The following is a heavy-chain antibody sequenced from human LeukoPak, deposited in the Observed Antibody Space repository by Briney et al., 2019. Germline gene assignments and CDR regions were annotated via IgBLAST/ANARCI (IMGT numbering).Heavy chain of an antibody. CDR1: GGSISSYY. D-gene: IGHD3-22*01. CDR3: ARVPSMPYYYDSSGYYIYYYYGMDV. J-gene: IGHJ6*02. V-gene: IGHV4-59*01. CDR2: IYYSGST. Sequence: PSETLSLTCTVSGGSISSYYWSWIRQPPGKGLEWIGYIYYSGSTNYNPSLKSRVTISVDTSKNQFSLKLSSATAADTAVYYCARVPSMPYYYDSSGYYIYYYYGMDVWGQGTTVTVSS.